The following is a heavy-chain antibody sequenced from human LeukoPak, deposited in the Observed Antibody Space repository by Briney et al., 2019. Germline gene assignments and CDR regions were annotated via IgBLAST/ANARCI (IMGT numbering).Heavy chain of an antibody. CDR1: GGSISSYY. CDR3: AREGGSNTWYED. CDR2: IYYSGSA. Sequence: SETLSLTCTVSGGSISSYYWSWIRQPPGKGLEWIGYIYYSGSANYNPSLKSRVTIPVDTSKNQFSLKLSSVTAADTAVYYCAREGGSNTWYEDWGQGILVTVSS. D-gene: IGHD6-13*01. V-gene: IGHV4-59*01. J-gene: IGHJ4*02.